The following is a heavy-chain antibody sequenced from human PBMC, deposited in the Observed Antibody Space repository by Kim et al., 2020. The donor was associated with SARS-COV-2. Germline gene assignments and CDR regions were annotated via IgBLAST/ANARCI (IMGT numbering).Heavy chain of an antibody. D-gene: IGHD3-22*01. CDR1: GFTFSSYG. Sequence: GGSLRLSCAASGFTFSSYGMHWVRQAPGKGLEWVAVIWYDGSNKYYADSVKGRFTISRDNSKNTLYLQMNSLRAEDTAVYYCARDASLDFYDSSGYYVPWGEGTLVTVSS. V-gene: IGHV3-33*01. CDR3: ARDASLDFYDSSGYYVP. CDR2: IWYDGSNK. J-gene: IGHJ5*02.